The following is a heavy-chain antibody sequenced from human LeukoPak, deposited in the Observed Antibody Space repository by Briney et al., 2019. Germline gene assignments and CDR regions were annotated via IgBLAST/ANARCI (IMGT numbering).Heavy chain of an antibody. CDR3: ARAEIDYGSGN. V-gene: IGHV4-30-4*08. D-gene: IGHD4-17*01. CDR1: GGSISSGDYY. J-gene: IGHJ4*02. Sequence: SETLSLTCTVSGGSISSGDYYWIWIRQPPGKGLEWIGYIYYSGSTYYNPSLKSRVTISVDTSKSQFSLKLSSVTAADTAVYYCARAEIDYGSGNWGQGTLVTVSS. CDR2: IYYSGST.